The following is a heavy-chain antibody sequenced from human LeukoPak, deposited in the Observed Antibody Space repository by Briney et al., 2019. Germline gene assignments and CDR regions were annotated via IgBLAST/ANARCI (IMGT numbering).Heavy chain of an antibody. CDR2: IYYSGST. V-gene: IGHV4-59*08. Sequence: SETLSLTCTVSGGSISSYYWSWIRQPPGKGLEWIGYIYYSGSTNYNSSLNSRVTISVDTSKNQFSLKLSSVTAADTAVYYCARHVLRYFDWLDYYYGMDVWGQGTTVTVSS. CDR3: ARHVLRYFDWLDYYYGMDV. D-gene: IGHD3-9*01. J-gene: IGHJ6*02. CDR1: GGSISSYY.